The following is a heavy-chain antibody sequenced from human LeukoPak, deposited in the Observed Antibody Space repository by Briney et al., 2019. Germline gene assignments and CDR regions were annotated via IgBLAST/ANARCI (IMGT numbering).Heavy chain of an antibody. Sequence: PSETLSLTCTVCGGSISSYYWSCLRQPAGKGLEWIGRIYTSGSTNYNPSLKSRVTMSVDTSKNHFSLKLSSVPAADTSGYYCARVRSYSSAPYGMDVWGQGTTVTVSS. CDR1: GGSISSYY. CDR2: IYTSGST. J-gene: IGHJ6*02. V-gene: IGHV4-4*07. D-gene: IGHD6-25*01. CDR3: ARVRSYSSAPYGMDV.